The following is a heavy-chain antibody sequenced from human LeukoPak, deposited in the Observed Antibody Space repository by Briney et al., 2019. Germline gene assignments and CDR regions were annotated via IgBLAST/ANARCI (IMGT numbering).Heavy chain of an antibody. CDR2: ISSRSSTI. D-gene: IGHD2-8*02. V-gene: IGHV3-48*02. CDR3: ARPTNWWGYFDY. CDR1: GFTFSSVS. Sequence: GGSLRLSCAASGFTFSSVSMNWVRQAPGKGLEWVSYISSRSSTIYYADSVKGRFTISRDNAKNSLYLQMNSLRDEDTAVYYCARPTNWWGYFDYWGQGTLVTVSS. J-gene: IGHJ4*02.